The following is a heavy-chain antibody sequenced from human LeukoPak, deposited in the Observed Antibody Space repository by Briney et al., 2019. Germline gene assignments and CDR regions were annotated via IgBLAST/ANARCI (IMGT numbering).Heavy chain of an antibody. D-gene: IGHD6-13*01. CDR1: GFTFSSYG. CDR2: ISYDGSNK. CDR3: AKDRGQQLPRNAFDI. Sequence: GGSLRLSCAASGFTFSSYGMHWVRQAPGKGLEWVAVISYDGSNKYYADSVKGRFTISRDNSKNTLYLQMNSLRAEDTAVYYCAKDRGQQLPRNAFDIWGQGTMVTVSS. J-gene: IGHJ3*02. V-gene: IGHV3-30*18.